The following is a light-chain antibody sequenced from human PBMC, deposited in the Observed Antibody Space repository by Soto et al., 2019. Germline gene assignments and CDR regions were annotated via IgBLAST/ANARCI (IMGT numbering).Light chain of an antibody. J-gene: IGKJ3*01. CDR1: QSVSRN. Sequence: EIVVTQSPGILSVSPGERATLSCRASQSVSRNLAWYLQKPGQAPTLLIYGASTRATGIPARFTGSGSGTEFPLTISSLQSEDFAVYYCQEYSKWPLFTFGPGTKVDIK. CDR2: GAS. CDR3: QEYSKWPLFT. V-gene: IGKV3-15*01.